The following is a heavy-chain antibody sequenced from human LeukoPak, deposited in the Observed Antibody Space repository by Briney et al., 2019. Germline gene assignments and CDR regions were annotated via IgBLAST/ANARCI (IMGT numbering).Heavy chain of an antibody. Sequence: PSQTLSLTCTVSGGSISSGSYYWSWIRQPAGKALEWIGRIYTSGSTYYNPSLKSRVTISVDTSKNQFSLKLSSVTAAGTAVYYCARDGSSAVADYWGQGTLVTVSS. J-gene: IGHJ4*02. CDR3: ARDGSSAVADY. CDR1: GGSISSGSYY. V-gene: IGHV4-61*02. CDR2: IYTSGST. D-gene: IGHD6-19*01.